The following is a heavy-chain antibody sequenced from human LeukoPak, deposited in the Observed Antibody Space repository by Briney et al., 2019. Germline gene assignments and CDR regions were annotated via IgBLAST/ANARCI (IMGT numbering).Heavy chain of an antibody. V-gene: IGHV4-59*01. CDR3: ARAWNRHYFDY. J-gene: IGHJ4*02. CDR1: GGSFNSNY. D-gene: IGHD1-1*01. CDR2: IYSSGGT. Sequence: SETLCLTCTVSGGSFNSNYWSWLRQTQGKGLEWIGYIYSSGGTKYNPSLESRVTFSVDAAKNQIYLKLNSVTPADTAVYYCARAWNRHYFDYWGQGTLVLVSS.